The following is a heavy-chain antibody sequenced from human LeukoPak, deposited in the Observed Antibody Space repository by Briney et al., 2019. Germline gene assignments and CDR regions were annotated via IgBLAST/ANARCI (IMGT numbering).Heavy chain of an antibody. D-gene: IGHD6-19*01. V-gene: IGHV3-9*01. CDR3: AKDMVSLVAGTWGQYGMDV. J-gene: IGHJ6*02. CDR2: ISWNSGSI. CDR1: GFTFDDYA. Sequence: PGRSLRLSCAASGFTFDDYAMHWVWQAPGKGLEWVSGISWNSGSIGYADSVKGRFTISRDNAKNSLYLQMNSLRAEDTALYYCAKDMVSLVAGTWGQYGMDVWGQGTTVTVSS.